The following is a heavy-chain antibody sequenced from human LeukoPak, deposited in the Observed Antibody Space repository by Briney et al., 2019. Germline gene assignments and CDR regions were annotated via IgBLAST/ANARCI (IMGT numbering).Heavy chain of an antibody. CDR3: AKRPYDSSGFHYFDY. CDR1: GNYW. D-gene: IGHD3-22*01. J-gene: IGHJ4*02. V-gene: IGHV3-74*01. Sequence: PGGSLRLSCAASGNYWMHWVRQAPGKGLVWVSHINSDGSWTSYADSVKGRFTISKDNAKNTVYLQMNSLRAEDTAVYYCAKRPYDSSGFHYFDYWAQGTLVTVSS. CDR2: INSDGSWT.